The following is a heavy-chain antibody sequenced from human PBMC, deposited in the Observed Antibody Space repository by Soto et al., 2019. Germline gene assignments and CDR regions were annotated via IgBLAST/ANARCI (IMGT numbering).Heavy chain of an antibody. CDR3: ARSPRYDFWSGWPSPDVDYYYGMDV. Sequence: SETLSLTCTVSGGSISSYYWSWVQQPPGKGLEWIGYINYSGSTSYNPSLKSRDTISVDTCKNQYSLKLSSVTAADTAVYYCARSPRYDFWSGWPSPDVDYYYGMDVWGQGTTVTVSS. CDR1: GGSISSYY. J-gene: IGHJ6*02. CDR2: INYSGST. V-gene: IGHV4-59*01. D-gene: IGHD3-3*01.